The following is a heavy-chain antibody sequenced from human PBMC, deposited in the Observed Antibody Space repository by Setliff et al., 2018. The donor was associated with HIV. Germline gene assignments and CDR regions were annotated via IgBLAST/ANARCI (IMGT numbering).Heavy chain of an antibody. Sequence: SETLSLTCTVSGGSISSGNYYWNWIRQHPGKGLEWIGEIYHSGNTNYNPSLKSPVTISVVTSKSHFSLKMTSVTAADTAIYFCARGALSLTMTKLLSFFDSWGQGTQVTVS. J-gene: IGHJ4*02. D-gene: IGHD3-22*01. CDR3: ARGALSLTMTKLLSFFDS. CDR1: GGSISSGNYY. V-gene: IGHV4-39*02. CDR2: IYHSGNT.